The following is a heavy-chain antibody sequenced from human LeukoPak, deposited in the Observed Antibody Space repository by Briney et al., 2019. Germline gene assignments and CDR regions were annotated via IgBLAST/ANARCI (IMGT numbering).Heavy chain of an antibody. D-gene: IGHD3-22*01. CDR3: ARALHDSSGYYFDY. CDR1: GFTFSSYA. Sequence: GGSLRLSCAASGFTFSSYAMSWVRQAPGKGLEWVSAISGSGGSTYYADSVKGRFTISRDNSKNSLYLQMNSLRAEDTAVYCCARALHDSSGYYFDYWGQGTLVTVSS. V-gene: IGHV3-23*01. J-gene: IGHJ4*02. CDR2: ISGSGGST.